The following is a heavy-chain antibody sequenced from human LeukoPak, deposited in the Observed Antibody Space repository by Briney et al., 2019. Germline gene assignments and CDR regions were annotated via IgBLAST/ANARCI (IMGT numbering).Heavy chain of an antibody. V-gene: IGHV3-21*01. Sequence: TGGSLRLSCAASGFTFSSYSMNWVRQAPGKGLEWVSSISSSSSYIYYADSVKGRLTISRDNAKNSLYLQMNSLRAEDTAVYYCARDYGGEQPAPQEYWGQGTLVTVSS. CDR2: ISSSSSYI. CDR3: ARDYGGEQPAPQEY. J-gene: IGHJ4*02. CDR1: GFTFSSYS. D-gene: IGHD3-16*01.